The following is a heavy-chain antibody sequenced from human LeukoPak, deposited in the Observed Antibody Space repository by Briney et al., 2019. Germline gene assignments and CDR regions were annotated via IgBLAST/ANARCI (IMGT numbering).Heavy chain of an antibody. V-gene: IGHV4-59*01. J-gene: IGHJ4*02. D-gene: IGHD6-13*01. CDR2: IYYSGST. Sequence: PSETLSLTCTVSGGSISSYYWSWIRQPPGKGLEWIGYIYYSGSTNYNPSLKSRVTISVDTSKNQFSLKLSSVTAADTAVYYCAREGGQQLVQGGFDYWGQGTLVTVSS. CDR3: AREGGQQLVQGGFDY. CDR1: GGSISSYY.